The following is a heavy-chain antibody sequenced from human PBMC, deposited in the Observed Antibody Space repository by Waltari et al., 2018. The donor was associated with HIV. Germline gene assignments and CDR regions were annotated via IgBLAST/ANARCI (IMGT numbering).Heavy chain of an antibody. CDR1: GFTFTRSP. CDR2: ISGSGGST. Sequence: EVQLLESGGGLVQPGGSLRLSCAASGFTFTRSPMHWVRQAPGKGLEWGSGISGSGGSTYYADSVKGRLTISRDNSKSTVYLQMNSLRAEDTAIYYCAKDPGMDVWGQGTTVTVSS. J-gene: IGHJ6*02. V-gene: IGHV3-23*01. CDR3: AKDPGMDV.